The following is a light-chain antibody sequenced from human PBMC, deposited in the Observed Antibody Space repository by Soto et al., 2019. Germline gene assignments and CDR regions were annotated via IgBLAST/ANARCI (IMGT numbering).Light chain of an antibody. CDR1: ESVVSSY. CDR2: DAS. CDR3: QQYGSIPWT. J-gene: IGKJ1*01. Sequence: EIVFTQSPGTLSFSPGERATLSCRATESVVSSYLAWYQLKPGQAPRLLIYDASSRATGIPDWFSGSGSGTDLTLTISRLEPEDFAVYYCQQYGSIPWTFGQGTKV. V-gene: IGKV3-20*01.